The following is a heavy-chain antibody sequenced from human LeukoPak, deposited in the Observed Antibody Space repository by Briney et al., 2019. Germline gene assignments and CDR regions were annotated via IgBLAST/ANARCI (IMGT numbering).Heavy chain of an antibody. D-gene: IGHD3-10*01. V-gene: IGHV3-21*05. CDR3: ARVSRGYGSGSYYRGPHAFDI. J-gene: IGHJ3*02. CDR1: GFTFSSYS. Sequence: GGSLRLSCAASGFTFSSYSMNWVRQAPGKGLEWVSYISSSSSYTNYADSVKGRFTISRDNAKNSLYLQMNSLRAEDTAVYYCARVSRGYGSGSYYRGPHAFDIWGQGTMVTVSS. CDR2: ISSSSSYT.